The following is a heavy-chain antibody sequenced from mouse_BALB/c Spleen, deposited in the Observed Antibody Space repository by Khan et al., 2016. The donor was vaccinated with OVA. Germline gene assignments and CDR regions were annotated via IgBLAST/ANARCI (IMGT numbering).Heavy chain of an antibody. V-gene: IGHV2-3*01. Sequence: QVQLKESGPGLVAPSQSLSITCTVSGFSLTNYGVSWVRQPPGKGLEWLGVIWGDGSTNYHSALISRLSINKDNYKSQVFIKLNSLQTEDKATYYCAIIYYGYDWFAYWGQETLVTVSA. J-gene: IGHJ3*01. CDR3: AIIYYGYDWFAY. CDR2: IWGDGST. D-gene: IGHD2-2*01. CDR1: GFSLTNYG.